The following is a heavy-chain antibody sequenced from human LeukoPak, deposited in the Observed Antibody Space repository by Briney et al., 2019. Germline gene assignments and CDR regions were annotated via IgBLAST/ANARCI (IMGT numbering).Heavy chain of an antibody. J-gene: IGHJ4*02. CDR3: AKEGFYYDSSAWGVTFDY. V-gene: IGHV3-23*01. D-gene: IGHD3-22*01. Sequence: GGSLRLSCAASGFTFSSYAMSWVRQAPGKGLEWVSAISGSGGSTYYADSVKGRFTISRDNSKNTLYLQVNSLRAEDTAVYYCAKEGFYYDSSAWGVTFDYWGQGTLVTVSS. CDR2: ISGSGGST. CDR1: GFTFSSYA.